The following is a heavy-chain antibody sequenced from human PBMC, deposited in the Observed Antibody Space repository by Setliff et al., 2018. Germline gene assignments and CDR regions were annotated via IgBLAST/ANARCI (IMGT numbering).Heavy chain of an antibody. J-gene: IGHJ4*02. V-gene: IGHV3-23*01. Sequence: GGSLRLSCAASGFTFSDYAMSWVRQAPGKGLEWVSTISGSAGSIHLADSVKGRFTISRDNSKNTLYLQMNSLRAEDTAVYYCARDSRIDSSGYRGFDYWGQGTLVTVSS. CDR2: ISGSAGSI. D-gene: IGHD3-22*01. CDR3: ARDSRIDSSGYRGFDY. CDR1: GFTFSDYA.